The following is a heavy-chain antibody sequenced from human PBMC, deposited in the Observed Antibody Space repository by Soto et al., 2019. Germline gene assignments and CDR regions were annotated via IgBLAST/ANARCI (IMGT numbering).Heavy chain of an antibody. J-gene: IGHJ3*02. Sequence: EVQLVETGGGLIQPGGSLRLSCAASGFTVSSNYMSWVRQAPGKGLEWVSVIYSGGSTYYADSVKGRFTISRDNSKNTLYLQMKSLSAEDTDVYYCERVGRVYRWDQQGAFDIWGQGTMVTVSS. CDR1: GFTVSSNY. V-gene: IGHV3-53*02. CDR2: IYSGGST. D-gene: IGHD6-13*01. CDR3: ERVGRVYRWDQQGAFDI.